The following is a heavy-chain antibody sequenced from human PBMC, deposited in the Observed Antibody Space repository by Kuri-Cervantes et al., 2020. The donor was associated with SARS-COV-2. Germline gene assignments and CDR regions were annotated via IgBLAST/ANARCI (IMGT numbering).Heavy chain of an antibody. CDR3: ARDLPLGSSNKVCAFDI. V-gene: IGHV3-53*01. CDR1: GFTVSSNY. Sequence: GGSLRLSCAASGFTVSSNYMSWVRQAPGKGLEWVSVIYSGGSTYYADSVKGRFTISRDNAKNSLYLQMNSLRAEDTAVYYCARDLPLGSSNKVCAFDIWGQGTMVTVSS. J-gene: IGHJ3*02. CDR2: IYSGGST. D-gene: IGHD6-6*01.